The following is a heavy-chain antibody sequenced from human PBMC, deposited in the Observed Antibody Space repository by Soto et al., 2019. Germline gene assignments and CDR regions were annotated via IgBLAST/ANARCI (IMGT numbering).Heavy chain of an antibody. CDR1: GFTFSTYT. Sequence: ESGGGLVKPGGSLRLSCVFSGFTFSTYTMNWVRQAPGKGLEWVSSINGRSNYVYYADSVKGRFTISRDNAKNSLYLQMNRLRAEDTAIYYCAREDAVVGSSSAFDHWGLGTLVTVSS. V-gene: IGHV3-21*01. D-gene: IGHD1-26*01. J-gene: IGHJ4*02. CDR2: INGRSNYV. CDR3: AREDAVVGSSSAFDH.